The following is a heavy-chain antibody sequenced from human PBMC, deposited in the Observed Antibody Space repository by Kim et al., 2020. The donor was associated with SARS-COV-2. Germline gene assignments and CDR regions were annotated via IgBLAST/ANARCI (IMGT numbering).Heavy chain of an antibody. CDR1: GGSISSGSYY. D-gene: IGHD5-12*01. Sequence: SETLSLTCTVSGGSISSGSYYWSWIRQPAGKGLEWIGRIYTSGSTNYNPSLKSRVTISGDTSKNQFSLKLSSVTAADTAVYYCARRSDYHNDVFDIWGQGTMVTVSS. CDR3: ARRSDYHNDVFDI. J-gene: IGHJ3*02. V-gene: IGHV4-61*02. CDR2: IYTSGST.